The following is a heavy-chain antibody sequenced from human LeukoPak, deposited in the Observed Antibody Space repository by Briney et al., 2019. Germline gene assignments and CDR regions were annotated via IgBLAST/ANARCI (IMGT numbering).Heavy chain of an antibody. Sequence: ASVKVSCKASGGTFSSYAISWVRQAPGQGLEWMGIINPSGGSTSYAQKFQGRVTMTRDTSTSTVYMELSSLRSEDTAVYYCARDLGGTTGLDYWGQGTLVTVSS. CDR3: ARDLGGTTGLDY. V-gene: IGHV1-46*01. CDR1: GGTFSSYA. J-gene: IGHJ4*02. CDR2: INPSGGST. D-gene: IGHD4-17*01.